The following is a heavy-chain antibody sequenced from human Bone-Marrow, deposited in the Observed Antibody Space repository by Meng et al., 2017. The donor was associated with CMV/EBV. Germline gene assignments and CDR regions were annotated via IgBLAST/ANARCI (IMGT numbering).Heavy chain of an antibody. D-gene: IGHD2-8*01. CDR3: ARDGACINGVGSYTF. V-gene: IGHV3-21*01. J-gene: IGHJ3*01. Sequence: GGSLRLSCTASGFSFSDYTMNWVRQAPGKGLEWVSSISRSSTVIFYADSVKGRFTISRDNAKNSLYLQMNSRRVEDTAAFYCARDGACINGVGSYTFWGQGTMVTVSS. CDR2: ISRSSTVI. CDR1: GFSFSDYT.